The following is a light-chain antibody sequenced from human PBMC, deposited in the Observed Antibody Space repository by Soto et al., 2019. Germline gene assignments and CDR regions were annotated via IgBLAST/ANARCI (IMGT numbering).Light chain of an antibody. CDR3: QQYDIWPPYT. CDR1: QNIRSS. CDR2: DAS. J-gene: IGKJ2*01. V-gene: IGKV3-15*01. Sequence: EVVMTHSPASLSASPGERVTLSCRASQNIRSSLAWYQQRPGQAPRLLIYDASTRATGIPPRFSGGGSGTEFTVTISSLQSEDFAIYYCQQYDIWPPYTFGQGTKVDFK.